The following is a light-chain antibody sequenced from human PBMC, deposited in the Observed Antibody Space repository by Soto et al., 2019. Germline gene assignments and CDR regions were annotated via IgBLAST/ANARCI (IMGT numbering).Light chain of an antibody. CDR3: SSYTTTNTLV. J-gene: IGLJ2*01. CDR1: SSDVGDYKY. Sequence: QSVLTQPASVSGSPGQSITISCTGTSSDVGDYKYVSWYQQHPGKAPKLMIYEVSNRPSGISNRFSGSKSANTASLTISGLQPEDEADYYCSSYTTTNTLVFGGGTKVTVL. V-gene: IGLV2-14*01. CDR2: EVS.